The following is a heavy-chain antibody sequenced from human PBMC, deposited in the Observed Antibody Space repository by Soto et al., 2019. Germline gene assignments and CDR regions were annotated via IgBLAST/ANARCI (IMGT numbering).Heavy chain of an antibody. CDR3: ARALDARNPIYSYALGY. CDR1: EGTFSCYA. D-gene: IGHD5-18*01. Sequence: QVQLVQSGAEVKKPGSSVKVSCKDSEGTFSCYAISWVRHAPGQGLEWMGGIIPIFGTANYAQKFQGRVTITADESTSTAYMDLSSLRSEDTAVYYSARALDARNPIYSYALGYWGQGTLVTVSS. CDR2: IIPIFGTA. V-gene: IGHV1-69*01. J-gene: IGHJ4*02.